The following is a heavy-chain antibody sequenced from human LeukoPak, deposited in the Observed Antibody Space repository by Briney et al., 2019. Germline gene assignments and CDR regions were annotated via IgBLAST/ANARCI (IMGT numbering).Heavy chain of an antibody. V-gene: IGHV1-24*01. J-gene: IGHJ4*02. CDR2: FDPEDGET. CDR1: GYTLTELS. D-gene: IGHD3-10*01. CDR3: ATTRYYDSGSYYFDY. Sequence: ASVKVSCKVSGYTLTELSMHGVRPAPGKGLEWMGGFDPEDGETIYAQKFQGRVTMTEDTSTDTAYMELSSLRSEDTAVYYCATTRYYDSGSYYFDYWGQGTLVTVSS.